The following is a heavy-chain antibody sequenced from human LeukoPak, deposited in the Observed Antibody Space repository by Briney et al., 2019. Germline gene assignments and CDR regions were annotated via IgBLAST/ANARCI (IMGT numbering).Heavy chain of an antibody. CDR1: GYTFNNYG. D-gene: IGHD6-19*01. CDR3: VRDLSSSGWYDTAGY. CDR2: ISVSNGNT. J-gene: IGHJ4*02. V-gene: IGHV1-18*01. Sequence: ASVKVPCKASGYTFNNYGINWVRQAPGQGLEWMAWISVSNGNTNFAQRLQGRVTMTTDTPTSTAYMELRSLTSDDTAVYYCVRDLSSSGWYDTAGYWGQGTLVTVSS.